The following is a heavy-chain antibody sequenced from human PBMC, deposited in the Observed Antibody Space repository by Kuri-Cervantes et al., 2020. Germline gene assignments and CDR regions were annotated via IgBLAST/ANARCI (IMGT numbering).Heavy chain of an antibody. V-gene: IGHV1-69*13. J-gene: IGHJ2*01. CDR1: GGTFSSYA. Sequence: SVKVSCKASGGTFSSYAISWVRQAPGQGLEWMGGIIPIFGTANYAQKFQGRVTITADESTRTAYMELSSLRSEDTAGYYCASIWGGYSSVYWYFDLWGRGTLVTVSS. CDR2: IIPIFGTA. CDR3: ASIWGGYSSVYWYFDL. D-gene: IGHD6-19*01.